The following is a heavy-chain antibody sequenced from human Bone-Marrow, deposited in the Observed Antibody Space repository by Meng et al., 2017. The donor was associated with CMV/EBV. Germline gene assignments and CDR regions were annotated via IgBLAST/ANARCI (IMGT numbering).Heavy chain of an antibody. V-gene: IGHV1-2*02. CDR3: AREYRLQQGGYDAFDI. D-gene: IGHD2-2*01. CDR1: GYTFTGYY. CDR2: INPNSGGT. Sequence: ASVKVSCKASGYTFTGYYMHWVRQAPGQGLEWMGWINPNSGGTNYAQKFQGRVTMTRDTSISTAYMELSRLRSDDTAVYYCAREYRLQQGGYDAFDIWGQGTMVTVSS. J-gene: IGHJ3*02.